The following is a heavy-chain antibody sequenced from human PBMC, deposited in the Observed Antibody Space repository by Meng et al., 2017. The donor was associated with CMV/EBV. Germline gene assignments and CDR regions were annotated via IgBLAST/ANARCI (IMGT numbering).Heavy chain of an antibody. V-gene: IGHV3-66*02. Sequence: GESLKISRAASGFTVSSNYMSWVRQAPGKGLEWVSFIYSGGSTYYADSVKGRFTISRDNSKNTLYLQMNSLRAEDTAVYYCARESRDYYDSSGYRFDDYWGQGTLVTVS. J-gene: IGHJ4*02. CDR1: GFTVSSNY. CDR2: IYSGGST. D-gene: IGHD3-22*01. CDR3: ARESRDYYDSSGYRFDDY.